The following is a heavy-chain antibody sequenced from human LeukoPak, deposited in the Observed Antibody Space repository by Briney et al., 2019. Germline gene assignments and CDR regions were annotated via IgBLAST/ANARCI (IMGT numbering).Heavy chain of an antibody. CDR1: GFTVSDYY. CDR2: ISSSGTTI. D-gene: IGHD3-22*01. J-gene: IGHJ4*02. V-gene: IGHV3-11*01. CDR3: GRDGRNHYDSGGYSYSSAY. Sequence: GGSLGLSCAASGFTVSDYYMTWIRQAPGKGLEWLSYISSSGTTIYYSDSVKGRFTISRDNAKNSLYLQMNNLRVEDTAVYYCGRDGRNHYDSGGYSYSSAYWGQGTLVIVSS.